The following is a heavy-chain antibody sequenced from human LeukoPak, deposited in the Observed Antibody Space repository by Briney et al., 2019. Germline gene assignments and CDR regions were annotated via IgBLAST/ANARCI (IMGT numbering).Heavy chain of an antibody. D-gene: IGHD2-2*01. V-gene: IGHV3-30*04. CDR3: AREAGTVVPAAHFDY. CDR1: GFTFSSYA. CDR2: ISYDGSNK. J-gene: IGHJ4*02. Sequence: GRSLRLSCAASGFTFSSYAMHWVRQAPGKGLEGVAVISYDGSNKYYADSVKGRFTISRDNSKNTLYLQMNSLRAEDTAVYYCAREAGTVVPAAHFDYWGQGTLVTVSS.